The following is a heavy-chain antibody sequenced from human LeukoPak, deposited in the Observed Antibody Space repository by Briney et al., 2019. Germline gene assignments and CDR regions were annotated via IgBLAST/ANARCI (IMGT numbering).Heavy chain of an antibody. J-gene: IGHJ4*02. V-gene: IGHV3-7*01. CDR1: GSIFSNYW. CDR3: ARGLFRFDY. D-gene: IGHD3-22*01. Sequence: GGSLRLSCAASGSIFSNYWMYWVRQVPGKGLEWVANIKQDGSEKYYVDSVKGRFTISRDNAKNSLYLQMNSLRAEDTAVYYCARGLFRFDYWGQGTLVTVSS. CDR2: IKQDGSEK.